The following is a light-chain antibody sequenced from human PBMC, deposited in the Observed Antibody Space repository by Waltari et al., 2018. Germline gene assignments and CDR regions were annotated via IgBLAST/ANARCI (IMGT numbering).Light chain of an antibody. V-gene: IGKV3-15*01. CDR1: QNVATK. CDR2: GAS. J-gene: IGKJ2*01. CDR3: QQYHSWPPYT. Sequence: EVVLTQSPATLSVSFGETTTLRCRASQNVATKLAWFQQKPGQAPRLLIYGASPRAPGAPVRFSGSGSGTEFTLTITNLQFEDSALFFCQQYHSWPPYTFGQGTKLEIK.